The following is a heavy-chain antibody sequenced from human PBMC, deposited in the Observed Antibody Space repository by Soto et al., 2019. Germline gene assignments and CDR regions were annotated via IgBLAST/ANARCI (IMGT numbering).Heavy chain of an antibody. CDR1: GGTFSSYA. J-gene: IGHJ6*02. D-gene: IGHD3-22*01. V-gene: IGHV1-69*13. Sequence: SVKVSCKASGGTFSSYAISWVRQAPGQGLEWMGGIIPIFGTANYAQKFQGRVTITADESTSTAYMELSSLRSEDTAVYYCARGSPYYYDSSGYFGMDVWGQGNPGHRLL. CDR2: IIPIFGTA. CDR3: ARGSPYYYDSSGYFGMDV.